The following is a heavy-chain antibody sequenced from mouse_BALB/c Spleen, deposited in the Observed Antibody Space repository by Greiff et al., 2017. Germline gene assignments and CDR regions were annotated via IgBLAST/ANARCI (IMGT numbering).Heavy chain of an antibody. D-gene: IGHD2-4*01. V-gene: IGHV14-3*02. CDR3: AKIYYDYDDFDY. CDR1: GFNIKDTY. CDR2: IDPANGNT. Sequence: EVQLQRSGAELVKPGASVKLSCTASGFNIKDTYMHWVKQRPEQGLEWIGRIDPANGNTKYDPKFQGKATITADTSSNTAYLQLSSLTSEDTAVYYCAKIYYDYDDFDYWGQGTTLTVSS. J-gene: IGHJ2*01.